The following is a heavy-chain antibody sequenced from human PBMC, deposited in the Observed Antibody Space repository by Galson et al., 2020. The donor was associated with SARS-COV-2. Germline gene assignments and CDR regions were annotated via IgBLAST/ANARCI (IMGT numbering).Heavy chain of an antibody. V-gene: IGHV4-28*01. D-gene: IGHD3-16*01. CDR3: ARSGQGGWFDP. CDR1: GYSISSSNW. J-gene: IGHJ5*02. CDR2: IYYDGTT. Sequence: ETSETLPLTCAVSGYSISSSNWWGWIRQPPGKGLEWIGNIYYDGTTYYNPSLKSRVTMSVDTSKNQFSLKLNSVTAVDTAMYYCARSGQGGWFDPWGQGTLVTVSS.